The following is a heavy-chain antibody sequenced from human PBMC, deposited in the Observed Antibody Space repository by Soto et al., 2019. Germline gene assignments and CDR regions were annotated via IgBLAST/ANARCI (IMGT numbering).Heavy chain of an antibody. CDR1: GFTFSSYA. V-gene: IGHV3-23*01. CDR2: ISGSGGST. CDR3: ANPPPYSSSYGY. D-gene: IGHD6-6*01. Sequence: SGGSLRLSCGASGFTFSSYAMSWVRQAPGKGLEWVSAISGSGGSTYYADSVKGRFTISRDNSKNTLYLQMNSLRAEDTAVYYCANPPPYSSSYGYWGQGTLVTVPS. J-gene: IGHJ4*02.